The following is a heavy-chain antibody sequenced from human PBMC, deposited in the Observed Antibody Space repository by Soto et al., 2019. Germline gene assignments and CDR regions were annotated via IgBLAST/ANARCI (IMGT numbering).Heavy chain of an antibody. D-gene: IGHD6-13*01. V-gene: IGHV1-18*01. CDR1: GYTFTSYG. Sequence: QVQLVQSGAEVKKPGASVKVSCKASGYTFTSYGISWVRQAPGQGLEWMGWNSAYNGDTNYAQKLQGRVTMTTDTSTSAAYMELRSLRSDDTAVYYCATAEPRIAALFNWFDPWGQGTLVTVSS. CDR3: ATAEPRIAALFNWFDP. J-gene: IGHJ5*02. CDR2: NSAYNGDT.